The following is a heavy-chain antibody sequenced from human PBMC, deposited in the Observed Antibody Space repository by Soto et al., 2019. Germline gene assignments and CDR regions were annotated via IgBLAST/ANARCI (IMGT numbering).Heavy chain of an antibody. CDR2: ISGSGDAT. CDR1: GFTFSSFV. J-gene: IGHJ4*02. V-gene: IGHV3-23*01. Sequence: EVQLLESGGGLVQPGGSLRLSCAASGFTFSSFVMTWVRQAPVKGLEWVSAISGSGDATYHADSVKGRFTISRDNSKNTLYLQMNSLSAEDTAIYYCAMGHYYDSSGYYYWGQGTLVTVSS. D-gene: IGHD3-22*01. CDR3: AMGHYYDSSGYYY.